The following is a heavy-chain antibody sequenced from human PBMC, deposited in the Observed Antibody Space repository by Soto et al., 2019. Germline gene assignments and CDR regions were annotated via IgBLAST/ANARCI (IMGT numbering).Heavy chain of an antibody. J-gene: IGHJ6*03. CDR1: GGHFSGYY. D-gene: IGHD6-13*01. V-gene: IGHV4-34*01. Sequence: SETLSLTCAVYGGHFSGYYWSWIRQPPGKGLEWIGEINHSGSTNYNPSLKSRVTMSVDTSKNQFSLKLSSVTAADTAVYYCVVLRDYYYYYMDVWGKGTTVTVSS. CDR2: INHSGST. CDR3: VVLRDYYYYYMDV.